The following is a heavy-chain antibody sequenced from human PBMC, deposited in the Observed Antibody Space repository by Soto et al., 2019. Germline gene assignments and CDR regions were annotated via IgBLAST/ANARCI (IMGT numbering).Heavy chain of an antibody. CDR3: ARFGPMYYYASYYYYYHGMDV. CDR2: ISAYNGNT. V-gene: IGHV1-18*04. Sequence: GASVKVSCKASGYTFTSYGISWVRQAPGQGLEWMGWISAYNGNTNYAQKLQGRVTMTTDTSTSTAYMELRSLRSDDTAVYYCARFGPMYYYASYYYYYHGMDVGGQGTTVTVSS. D-gene: IGHD3-10*01. CDR1: GYTFTSYG. J-gene: IGHJ6*02.